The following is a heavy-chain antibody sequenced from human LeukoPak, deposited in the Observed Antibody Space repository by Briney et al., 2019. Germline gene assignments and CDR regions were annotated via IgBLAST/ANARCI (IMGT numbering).Heavy chain of an antibody. CDR3: AFCGGDCGGAFDV. Sequence: ASVKVSCKASGGTFSSYAISWVRQAPGQGLEWMGGIIPIFGTANYAQKFQGRVTITADESTSTAYMELSSLRSEDTAVYYCAFCGGDCGGAFDVWGQGTMVTVSS. CDR2: IIPIFGTA. J-gene: IGHJ3*01. D-gene: IGHD2-21*02. CDR1: GGTFSSYA. V-gene: IGHV1-69*13.